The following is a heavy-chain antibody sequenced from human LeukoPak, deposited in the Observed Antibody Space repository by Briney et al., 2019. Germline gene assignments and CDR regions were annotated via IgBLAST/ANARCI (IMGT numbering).Heavy chain of an antibody. CDR2: ISSSSSTI. CDR3: ARDLYYFDY. J-gene: IGHJ4*02. V-gene: IGHV3-48*02. CDR1: GFTFSTYS. Sequence: GGSLRLSCAASGFTFSTYSMNWVRQAPGKGLEWVSYISSSSSTIYYADSVKGRFTISRDNAKNSLYLQRNSLRDEDTAVYYCARDLYYFDYWGQGTLVTVSS.